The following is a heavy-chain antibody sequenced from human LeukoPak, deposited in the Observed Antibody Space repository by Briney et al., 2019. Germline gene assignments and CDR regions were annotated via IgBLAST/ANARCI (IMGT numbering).Heavy chain of an antibody. Sequence: SVKVSCNASGGTFSSYAISWVRQAPGQGLEWMGGIIPIFGTANYAQKLQGRVTITTDESTSTAHMELSSLRSEDTAVYYCARDVDTATNGAFDIWGQGTMVTVSS. V-gene: IGHV1-69*05. CDR2: IIPIFGTA. J-gene: IGHJ3*02. CDR3: ARDVDTATNGAFDI. CDR1: GGTFSSYA. D-gene: IGHD5-18*01.